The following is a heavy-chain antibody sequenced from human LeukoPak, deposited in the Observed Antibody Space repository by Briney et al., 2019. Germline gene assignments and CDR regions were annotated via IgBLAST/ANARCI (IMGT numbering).Heavy chain of an antibody. CDR2: IYHSGST. Sequence: SETLSLTCAVSGYSISSGYYWGWIRQPPGKGLEWIGSIYHSGSTYYNPSLKSRVTISVDTSKNQFSLKLSSVTAADTAVYYCARGYCSSTSCYPEGWFDPWAREPWSPSPQ. CDR1: GYSISSGYY. J-gene: IGHJ5*02. V-gene: IGHV4-38-2*01. D-gene: IGHD2-2*01. CDR3: ARGYCSSTSCYPEGWFDP.